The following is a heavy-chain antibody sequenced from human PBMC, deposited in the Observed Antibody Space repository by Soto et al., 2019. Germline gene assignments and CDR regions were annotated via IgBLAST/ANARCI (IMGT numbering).Heavy chain of an antibody. V-gene: IGHV3-23*01. CDR2: ITGGGDTT. CDR1: GFAFGSYT. Sequence: EVQLLESGGGLVQPGGSLRLPCAASGFAFGSYTMRWVRLAPGRGLEWVSTITGGGDTTYYADSVQGRFTISRDNSKRTLYLQMNSLRVEATALYYCTNADRKNFDYWGKGTLVTVSS. CDR3: TNADRKNFDY. J-gene: IGHJ4*02.